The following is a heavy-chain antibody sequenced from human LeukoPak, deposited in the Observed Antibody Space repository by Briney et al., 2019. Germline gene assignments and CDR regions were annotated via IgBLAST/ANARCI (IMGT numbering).Heavy chain of an antibody. CDR3: AKGGRDTSKYYFDY. J-gene: IGHJ4*02. CDR1: GFTFSSSL. D-gene: IGHD1-26*01. CDR2: INQDGSEK. Sequence: GGSLRLSCAASGFTFSSSLMSWVRQAPGEGLEWVANINQDGSEKYYADSVKGRFTISRDNSKNTLYLQMNSLRAEDTAVYYCAKGGRDTSKYYFDYWGQGTQVTVSS. V-gene: IGHV3-7*01.